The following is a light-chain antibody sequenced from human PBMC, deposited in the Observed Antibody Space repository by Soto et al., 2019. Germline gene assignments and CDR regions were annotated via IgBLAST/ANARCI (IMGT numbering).Light chain of an antibody. CDR2: GNS. J-gene: IGLJ2*01. CDR3: QSYDSSLTGGV. CDR1: SSNIGAGYD. V-gene: IGLV1-40*01. Sequence: QSVLTQPPSVSGAPGQRVTISCTGISSNIGAGYDVHWYQQLPGTAPKLLIYGNSNRPSGVPDRFSGSKSGTSASLAITGLQAEDEADYYCQSYDSSLTGGVFGGGTKVTVL.